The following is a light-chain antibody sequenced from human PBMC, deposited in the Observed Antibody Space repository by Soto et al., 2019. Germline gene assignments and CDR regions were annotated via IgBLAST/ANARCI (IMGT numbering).Light chain of an antibody. V-gene: IGKV3D-15*01. CDR1: QSVSSN. CDR3: QQYNNLPPYT. Sequence: EIVMTQSPATLSVSPGERATLSCRAGQSVSSNLAWYQQKPGQAPRLLIYDASTRATGIPARFSGSGSGTEFTLTISSLQSEDFAVYYCQQYNNLPPYTFGPGTKLEIK. J-gene: IGKJ2*01. CDR2: DAS.